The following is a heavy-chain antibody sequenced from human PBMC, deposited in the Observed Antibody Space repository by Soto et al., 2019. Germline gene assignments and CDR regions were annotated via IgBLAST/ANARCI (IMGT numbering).Heavy chain of an antibody. Sequence: GGSLRLSCTTSRFTFSNSAMSWVRQAPGKGLEWVSTIKSSDGGAYYGDSVKGRFTISRDNPKNTLYLQMNSLRAEDTAVYYCAKALGSLDPFDIWGQGTMVTVSS. V-gene: IGHV3-23*01. CDR1: RFTFSNSA. CDR2: IKSSDGGA. CDR3: AKALGSLDPFDI. D-gene: IGHD3-16*01. J-gene: IGHJ3*02.